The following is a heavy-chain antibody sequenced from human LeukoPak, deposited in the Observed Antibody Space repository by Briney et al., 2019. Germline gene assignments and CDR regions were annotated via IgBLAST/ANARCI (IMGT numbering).Heavy chain of an antibody. Sequence: GASVKVSCKASGYTFTSYYMHWVRQAPGQGLEWMGIISPRGGSTTYAQKFQGRVTMTRDTSTGTVYMELSSLRSEDTAVYYCARDTGEGYNWAMGGNNWFDPWGQGTLVTVSS. CDR2: ISPRGGST. V-gene: IGHV1-46*01. D-gene: IGHD5-24*01. CDR3: ARDTGEGYNWAMGGNNWFDP. J-gene: IGHJ5*02. CDR1: GYTFTSYY.